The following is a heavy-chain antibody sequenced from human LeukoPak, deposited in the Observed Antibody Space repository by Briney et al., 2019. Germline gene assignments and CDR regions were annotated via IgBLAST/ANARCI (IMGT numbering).Heavy chain of an antibody. CDR2: IIPIFGTA. Sequence: ASVKVSCMASGGTFSSYAISGVRPAPGQGREWMGGIIPIFGTANYAQKFQGRVTITADESTSTAYMELSSLRSEDTAVYYCAREPYCSGGSCSSAPLDYWGQGTLVTVSS. CDR1: GGTFSSYA. J-gene: IGHJ4*02. CDR3: AREPYCSGGSCSSAPLDY. D-gene: IGHD2-15*01. V-gene: IGHV1-69*01.